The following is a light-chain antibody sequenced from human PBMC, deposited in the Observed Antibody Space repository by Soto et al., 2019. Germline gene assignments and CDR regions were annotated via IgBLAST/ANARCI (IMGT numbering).Light chain of an antibody. V-gene: IGKV3-20*01. CDR3: QQPGSSPLP. CDR2: GAS. CDR1: QSVSSSY. Sequence: VLTQSPGTLSLSPGERATLSCRASQSVSSSYLAWYQQKPGQAPRLLIYGASSRAAGIPDRFSGSGSGTDFTLTISRLEPEDFAVYYCQQPGSSPLPFGERTKAAIK. J-gene: IGKJ4*01.